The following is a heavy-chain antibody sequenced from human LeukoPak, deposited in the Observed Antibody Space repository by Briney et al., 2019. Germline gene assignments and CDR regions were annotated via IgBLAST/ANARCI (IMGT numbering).Heavy chain of an antibody. Sequence: GASVKVSCKASGYTFTSYYMHWVRQAPGQGVEWMGLNNPSSGTTSYAQKFQGRVTMTRDTSTSTVYMELSSLTSEDTAVYYWARDRGLLYGSSGCLDSWGQGTLVTVSS. J-gene: IGHJ4*02. D-gene: IGHD6-19*01. CDR2: NNPSSGTT. CDR3: ARDRGLLYGSSGCLDS. V-gene: IGHV1-46*01. CDR1: GYTFTSYY.